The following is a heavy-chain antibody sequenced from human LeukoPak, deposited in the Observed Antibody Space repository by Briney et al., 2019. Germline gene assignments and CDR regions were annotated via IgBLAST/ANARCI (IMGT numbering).Heavy chain of an antibody. CDR3: ARGDSSSSLSDYYYYMDV. CDR2: INPNSGGT. Sequence: ASVKVSCKASGYTFTGYYMHWVRQAPGQGLEWMGWINPNSGGTNYAQKFQGRVIMTRDTSISTAYMELSRLRSDDTAVYYCARGDSSSSLSDYYYYMDVWGKGTTVTVSS. J-gene: IGHJ6*03. CDR1: GYTFTGYY. D-gene: IGHD6-6*01. V-gene: IGHV1-2*02.